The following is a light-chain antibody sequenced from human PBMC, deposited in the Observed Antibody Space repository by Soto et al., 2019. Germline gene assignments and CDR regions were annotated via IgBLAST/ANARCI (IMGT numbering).Light chain of an antibody. J-gene: IGKJ4*01. CDR2: DAS. V-gene: IGKV3-15*01. CDR3: QQYNNWPLT. Sequence: EIVLTQSPATLSVSPGDRATLSCRASQSVSSDLAWFQQKPGQAPRCLIYDASTRATGIPARFSGSGSETDFTLTISSLQSEDFAIYYCQQYNNWPLTFGGGTKVEIK. CDR1: QSVSSD.